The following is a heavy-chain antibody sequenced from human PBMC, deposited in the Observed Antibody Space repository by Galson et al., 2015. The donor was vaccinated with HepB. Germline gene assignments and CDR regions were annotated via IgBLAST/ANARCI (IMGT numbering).Heavy chain of an antibody. CDR2: IIHGGSP. Sequence: ETLSLTCAVYGGSFSIDYWTWIRQPPGKGLEWIGEIIHGGSPNYNPSLKSRVTISLDTSKNQFSPKLSFVTAADTAVYYCARRKGAVTTSFKGCFDPWGQGTLVTVSS. D-gene: IGHD4-17*01. CDR1: GGSFSIDY. J-gene: IGHJ5*02. CDR3: ARRKGAVTTSFKGCFDP. V-gene: IGHV4-34*12.